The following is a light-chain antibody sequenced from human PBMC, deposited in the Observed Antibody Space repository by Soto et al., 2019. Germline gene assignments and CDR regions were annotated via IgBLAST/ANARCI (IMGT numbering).Light chain of an antibody. CDR1: QSVSSN. CDR2: GAS. J-gene: IGKJ4*01. V-gene: IGKV3-15*01. Sequence: EIVMTQSPVTLSVSPGERATLSCRASQSVSSNLAWYQQKPGQAPRLLIYGASTRATGIPARFSGSGSGTEFTLTISSLQSEDFAVYYCQQYASSPLTFGGGTKVEIK. CDR3: QQYASSPLT.